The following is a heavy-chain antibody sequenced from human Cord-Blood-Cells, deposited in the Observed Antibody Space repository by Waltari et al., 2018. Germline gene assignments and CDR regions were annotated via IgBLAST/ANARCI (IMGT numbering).Heavy chain of an antibody. CDR1: GGSLSSSSYY. D-gene: IGHD3-3*01. CDR3: ARVTDGITIFGVVIDY. CDR2: IYYRGST. Sequence: QLQLQESGPGLVKPSETLSLTCTVSGGSLSSSSYYWGWIRQPPGKGLEWIGSIYYRGSTYYNPSLKSRVTISVDTSKNQFSLKLSSVTAADTAVYYCARVTDGITIFGVVIDYWGQGTLVTVSS. J-gene: IGHJ4*02. V-gene: IGHV4-39*01.